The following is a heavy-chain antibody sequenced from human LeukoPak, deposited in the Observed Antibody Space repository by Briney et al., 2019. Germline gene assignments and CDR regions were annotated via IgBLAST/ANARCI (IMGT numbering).Heavy chain of an antibody. CDR1: GGSISSYY. V-gene: IGHV4-59*01. CDR2: IYYSGST. J-gene: IGHJ5*02. Sequence: SETLSLTCTVSGGSISSYYWSWIRQPPGKGLEWIGYIYYSGSTNYNPSLKSRVTISVDTSKNQFSLKLSSVTAADTAVYYCARGVAAAGTFMFDPWGQGTLVTVSS. CDR3: ARGVAAAGTFMFDP. D-gene: IGHD6-13*01.